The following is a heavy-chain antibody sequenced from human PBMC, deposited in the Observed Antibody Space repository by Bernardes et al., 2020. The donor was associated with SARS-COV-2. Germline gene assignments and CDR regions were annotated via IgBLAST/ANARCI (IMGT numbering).Heavy chain of an antibody. D-gene: IGHD4-17*01. CDR1: GFTFDDYA. V-gene: IGHV3-9*01. Sequence: SLRLSCAASGFTFDDYAMHWVRQAPGKGLEWVPGISWNSGSIGYADSVKGRFTISRDNAKNSLYLQMNSLRAEDTALYYCAYYGDYVDYWGQGTLVTVSS. J-gene: IGHJ4*02. CDR2: ISWNSGSI. CDR3: AYYGDYVDY.